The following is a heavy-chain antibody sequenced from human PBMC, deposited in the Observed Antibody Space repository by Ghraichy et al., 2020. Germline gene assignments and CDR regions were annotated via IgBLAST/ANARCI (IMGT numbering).Heavy chain of an antibody. V-gene: IGHV4-39*01. D-gene: IGHD3-10*01. J-gene: IGHJ2*01. CDR3: ARQNYYGSGSYYIVENWYFDL. Sequence: SETLSLTCTVSGGSISSSSYYWGWIRQPPGKGLEWIGSIYYSGSTYYNPSLKSRVTISVDTSKNQFSLKLSSVTAADTAVYYCARQNYYGSGSYYIVENWYFDLWGRGTLVTVSS. CDR2: IYYSGST. CDR1: GGSISSSSYY.